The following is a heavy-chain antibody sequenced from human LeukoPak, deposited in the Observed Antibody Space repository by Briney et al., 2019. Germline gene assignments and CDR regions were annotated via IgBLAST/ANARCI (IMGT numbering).Heavy chain of an antibody. CDR1: GYSFTSYW. D-gene: IGHD6-6*01. CDR3: ARRQYSSSSVHWFDP. J-gene: IGHJ5*02. V-gene: IGHV5-51*01. CDR2: IYPGDSDT. Sequence: GESLKISFKGSGYSFTSYWIGWVRQMPGKGLEWMGIIYPGDSDTRYSPSFQGQVTISADKSISTAYLQWSSLRASDTAMYYCARRQYSSSSVHWFDPWGQGTLVTVSS.